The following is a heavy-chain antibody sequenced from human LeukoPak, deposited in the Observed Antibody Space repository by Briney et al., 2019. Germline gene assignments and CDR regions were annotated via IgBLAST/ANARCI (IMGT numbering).Heavy chain of an antibody. D-gene: IGHD1-1*01. CDR3: ARGVRGTYYYYYMDV. CDR1: GGSFSGYY. CDR2: INHSGST. Sequence: SETLSLTCAVYGGSFSGYYWSWIRQPPGKGLEWIGEINHSGSTNYNPSLKSRVTMSVDTSKNQFSLKLSSVTAADTAVYYCARGVRGTYYYYYMDVWGKGTTVTVSS. V-gene: IGHV4-34*01. J-gene: IGHJ6*03.